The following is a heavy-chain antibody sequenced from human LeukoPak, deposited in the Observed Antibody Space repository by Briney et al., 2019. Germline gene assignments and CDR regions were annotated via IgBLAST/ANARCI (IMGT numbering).Heavy chain of an antibody. Sequence: SETLSLTCTVSGGSISSYYWSWIRQPPGKGLEWIGYIYYSGSTNYNPSLMSRVTISVDTSKNQFSLKLTSVTAADTAVYYCARVAGHFDYWGQGTTVTVSS. D-gene: IGHD6-19*01. J-gene: IGHJ4*03. CDR2: IYYSGST. CDR3: ARVAGHFDY. CDR1: GGSISSYY. V-gene: IGHV4-59*01.